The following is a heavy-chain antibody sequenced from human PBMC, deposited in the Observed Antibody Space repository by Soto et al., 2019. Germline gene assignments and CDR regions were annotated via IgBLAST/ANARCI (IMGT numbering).Heavy chain of an antibody. CDR2: IIPIFGTA. Sequence: QVQLVQSGAEVKKPGSSVKVSCKASGGTFSNYAISWVRQAPGQGLEWMGGIIPIFGTANYAQKFQGRVTITADESTSTAYMELSSQRSEDTAVYYCARPITSVRYYSGMDVWGQGTTVTVSS. CDR3: ARPITSVRYYSGMDV. V-gene: IGHV1-69*12. J-gene: IGHJ6*02. CDR1: GGTFSNYA. D-gene: IGHD1-20*01.